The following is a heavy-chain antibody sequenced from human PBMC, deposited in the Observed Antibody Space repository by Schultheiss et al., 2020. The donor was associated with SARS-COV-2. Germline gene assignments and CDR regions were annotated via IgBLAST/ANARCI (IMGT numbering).Heavy chain of an antibody. J-gene: IGHJ4*02. Sequence: GGSLRLSCAASGFTFSSYWMHWVRQAPGKGLEWVSSISSSSSYIYYADSVKGRFTISRDNAKNSLYLQMNSLRAEDTAVYYCARDAREVAFDYWGQGTLVTVSS. CDR2: ISSSSSYI. CDR3: ARDAREVAFDY. D-gene: IGHD5-12*01. V-gene: IGHV3-21*01. CDR1: GFTFSSYW.